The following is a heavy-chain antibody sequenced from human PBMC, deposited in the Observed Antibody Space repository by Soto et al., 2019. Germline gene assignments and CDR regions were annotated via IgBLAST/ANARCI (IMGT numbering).Heavy chain of an antibody. Sequence: GVSLRLSCAASGFIFSSYTMAWVRQAPGKGLEWVSSISSSSSNIEYADSVKGRFSVSRDNANNSLFLQINSLRAEDTAIYHCAIEYYAGASPRFDDWGLGALVIVSS. J-gene: IGHJ4*02. D-gene: IGHD1-26*01. CDR3: AIEYYAGASPRFDD. V-gene: IGHV3-21*04. CDR1: GFIFSSYT. CDR2: ISSSSSNI.